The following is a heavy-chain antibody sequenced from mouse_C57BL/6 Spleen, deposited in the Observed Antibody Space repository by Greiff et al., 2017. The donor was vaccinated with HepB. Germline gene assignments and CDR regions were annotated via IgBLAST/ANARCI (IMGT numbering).Heavy chain of an antibody. CDR2: INPNNGGT. V-gene: IGHV1-22*01. CDR3: ARRWGGYGNYDWYFDV. CDR1: GYTFTDYN. J-gene: IGHJ1*03. D-gene: IGHD2-1*01. Sequence: VQLQQSGPELVKPGASVKMSCKASGYTFTDYNMHWVKQSHGKSLEWIGYINPNNGGTSYNQKFKGKATLTVNKSSSTAYMELRSLTSEDSAVYYCARRWGGYGNYDWYFDVWGTGTTVTVSS.